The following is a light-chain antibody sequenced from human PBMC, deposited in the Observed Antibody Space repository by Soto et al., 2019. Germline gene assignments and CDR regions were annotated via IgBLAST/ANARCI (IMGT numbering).Light chain of an antibody. CDR2: ENN. Sequence: QSVLTQPPSVSAAPGQRVTISCTGSSSNIGAGYEAHWYQQVPGTAPKLLIYENNNRPSGVPDRFSGSKSGTSASLAITGLQDEDEAEYYCQSYDCSLSGYVFGTGTKLTVL. J-gene: IGLJ1*01. CDR1: SSNIGAGYE. V-gene: IGLV1-40*01. CDR3: QSYDCSLSGYV.